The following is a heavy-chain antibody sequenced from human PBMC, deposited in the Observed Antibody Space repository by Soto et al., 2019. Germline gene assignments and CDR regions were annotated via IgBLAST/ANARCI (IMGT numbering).Heavy chain of an antibody. CDR3: ARGYSSSSTNPDY. D-gene: IGHD6-6*01. CDR1: GFTFSSYW. J-gene: IGHJ4*02. V-gene: IGHV3-7*01. CDR2: IKQDGSEK. Sequence: GGSLRLSCAASGFTFSSYWMSWVRQAPGKGLEWVANIKQDGSEKYYVDSVKGRFTISRDNAKNSLYLQMNSLRAEDTAVYYCARGYSSSSTNPDYWGQGTLLTVSS.